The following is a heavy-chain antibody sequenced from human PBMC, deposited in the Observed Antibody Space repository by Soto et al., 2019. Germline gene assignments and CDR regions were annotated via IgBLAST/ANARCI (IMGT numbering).Heavy chain of an antibody. J-gene: IGHJ6*02. CDR3: ARAATPSSIFGVVTLDV. CDR1: GYTFTSYG. CDR2: ISAYNGNT. D-gene: IGHD3-3*01. V-gene: IGHV1-18*01. Sequence: ASVKVSCKASGYTFTSYGISWVRQAPGQGLEWMGWISAYNGNTNYAQKLQGRVTMTTDTSTSTAYMELRSLRSDDTAVYYRARAATPSSIFGVVTLDVWGQGTTVT.